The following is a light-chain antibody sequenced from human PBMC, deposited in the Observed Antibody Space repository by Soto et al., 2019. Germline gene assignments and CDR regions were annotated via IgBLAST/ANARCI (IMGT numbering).Light chain of an antibody. J-gene: IGKJ1*01. CDR1: QSVCSRC. V-gene: IGKV3-20*01. Sequence: ETVLTQSPGTLSLSPGERVTLSCRASQSVCSRCLAWYQQKPGQSPRLLIYGASSRATGIPDRFSGSGSGTDFTLTISRREPEDFAIYYCRHYGTTPWTFGQGTMVGIK. CDR3: RHYGTTPWT. CDR2: GAS.